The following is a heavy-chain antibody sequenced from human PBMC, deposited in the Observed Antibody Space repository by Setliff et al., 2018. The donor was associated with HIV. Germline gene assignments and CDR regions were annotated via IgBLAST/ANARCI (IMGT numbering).Heavy chain of an antibody. V-gene: IGHV1-18*01. CDR2: IGTQNGNT. CDR3: AREGLWFGDRGFYMDV. J-gene: IGHJ6*04. Sequence: GASVKVSCKASGYSFTTYGVYWVRQAPGQGLEWMGWIGTQNGNTNYAQKFQGRVTMTIDTSTNTAYMELSSLTSDDTAVYYCAREGLWFGDRGFYMDVWGKGTAVTVSS. CDR1: GYSFTTYG. D-gene: IGHD3-10*01.